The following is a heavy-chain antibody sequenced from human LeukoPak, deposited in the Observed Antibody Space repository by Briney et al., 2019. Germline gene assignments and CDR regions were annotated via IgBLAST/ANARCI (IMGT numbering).Heavy chain of an antibody. Sequence: GGSLRLSCAASGFTFSSYSMNWVRQAPGKGLEWVSSISSSSSYIYYADSVKGRFTISRDNAKNSLYLQMNSLRAEDTAVYYCARDRDYYDSSGPLPVFDYWGQGTLVTVSS. CDR2: ISSSSSYI. J-gene: IGHJ4*02. CDR1: GFTFSSYS. D-gene: IGHD3-22*01. V-gene: IGHV3-21*01. CDR3: ARDRDYYDSSGPLPVFDY.